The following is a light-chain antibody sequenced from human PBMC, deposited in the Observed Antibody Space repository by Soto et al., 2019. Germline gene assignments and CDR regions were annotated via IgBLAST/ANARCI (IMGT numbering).Light chain of an antibody. Sequence: QAVVTQPPSVSGAPGQRVTISCTGSSSNIGARYDVHWYQQLPGTAPKLLIYGNTNRPSGVPDRFSGSKSGTSASLAITGLQAEDEADYYCQSYDSSLSGWVFGGGTQLTVL. CDR3: QSYDSSLSGWV. J-gene: IGLJ3*02. V-gene: IGLV1-40*01. CDR2: GNT. CDR1: SSNIGARYD.